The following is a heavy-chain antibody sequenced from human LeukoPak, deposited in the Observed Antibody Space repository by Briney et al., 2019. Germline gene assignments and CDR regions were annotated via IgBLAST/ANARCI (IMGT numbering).Heavy chain of an antibody. CDR2: ISGSGGST. CDR1: GFTFSNFA. CDR3: AKDRWWGLIVGDTGGRSVDY. D-gene: IGHD1-26*01. J-gene: IGHJ4*02. V-gene: IGHV3-23*01. Sequence: PGGSLRLSCLGSGFTFSNFAMSWVRQAPGKGLEWVSAISGSGGSTYYADSVKGRFTISRDNSKNTLYLQMNSLRAEDTAVYYRAKDRWWGLIVGDTGGRSVDYWGQGTLVTVSS.